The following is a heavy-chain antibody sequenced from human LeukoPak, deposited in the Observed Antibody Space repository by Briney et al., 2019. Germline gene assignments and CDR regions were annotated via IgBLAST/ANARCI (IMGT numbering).Heavy chain of an antibody. CDR2: INQDGSDK. J-gene: IGHJ4*02. Sequence: GGSLRLSCAASGFTLSSYWMSWVRQAPGKGLEWVANINQDGSDKYYVDSVKGRFTISRDNAKNSLYLQMNSLRAEDTAVYCCARVGSGWYTYYFDYWGQGTLVTVSS. CDR3: ARVGSGWYTYYFDY. CDR1: GFTLSSYW. V-gene: IGHV3-7*01. D-gene: IGHD6-19*01.